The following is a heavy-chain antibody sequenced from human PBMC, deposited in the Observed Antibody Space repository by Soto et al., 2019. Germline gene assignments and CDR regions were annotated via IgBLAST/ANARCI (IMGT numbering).Heavy chain of an antibody. D-gene: IGHD3-16*01. V-gene: IGHV3-30*18. CDR1: GFSFSSHA. CDR2: MSYDGSKN. Sequence: QVQLVESGGGVVQSGRSLRLSCAASGFSFSSHAMHWVRQAPGKGLVWVALMSYDGSKNYYADSVKGRFTISRDNYXNTLYLQMNSLRAEDTAVYYCAKDLGGGRFYGMDVWGQGTTVTVSS. CDR3: AKDLGGGRFYGMDV. J-gene: IGHJ6*02.